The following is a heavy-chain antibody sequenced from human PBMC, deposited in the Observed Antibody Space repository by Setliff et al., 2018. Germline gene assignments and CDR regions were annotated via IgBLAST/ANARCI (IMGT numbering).Heavy chain of an antibody. D-gene: IGHD2-21*02. J-gene: IGHJ5*02. CDR2: INAGNGNT. V-gene: IGHV1-3*01. Sequence: ASVKVSCKASGYTFTSYAMHWVRQAPGQRLEWMGWINAGNGNTKYSQKFQGRVTITRDTSASTAYMELSSLRSGDTAVYYCARAGLLPNWFDPWGQGTLVTVSS. CDR3: ARAGLLPNWFDP. CDR1: GYTFTSYA.